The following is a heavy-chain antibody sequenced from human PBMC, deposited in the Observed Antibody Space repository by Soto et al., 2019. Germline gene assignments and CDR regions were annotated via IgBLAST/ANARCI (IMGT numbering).Heavy chain of an antibody. D-gene: IGHD2-15*01. V-gene: IGHV3-23*01. Sequence: EVQLLESGGGLLQPGGSLRLSCAASGFTFSSYALNWVRQAPGKGLEWVSGITDDGDTTFYAGSVKGRFTISRDNSRNTVYLQMNSVRAEDTAVYYCAKEMTSGSRLAFDYWGQGTLVTVSS. CDR1: GFTFSSYA. J-gene: IGHJ4*02. CDR2: ITDDGDTT. CDR3: AKEMTSGSRLAFDY.